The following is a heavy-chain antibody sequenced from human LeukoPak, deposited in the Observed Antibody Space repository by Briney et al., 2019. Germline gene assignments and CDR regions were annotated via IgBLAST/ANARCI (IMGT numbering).Heavy chain of an antibody. CDR1: GGSISSYY. CDR2: IYYSGST. V-gene: IGHV4-59*01. D-gene: IGHD3-10*01. Sequence: PSETLSLTCTVSGGSISSYYWSWIRPPPGTGLVWIGYIYYSGSTNYNPSLKSRVTISVDTSKNQFSLKLSSVTAADTAVYYWARASQYGSGSHLDYWGQGTLVIVSS. CDR3: ARASQYGSGSHLDY. J-gene: IGHJ4*02.